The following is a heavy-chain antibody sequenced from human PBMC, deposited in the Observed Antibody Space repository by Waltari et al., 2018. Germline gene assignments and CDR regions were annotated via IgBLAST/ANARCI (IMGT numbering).Heavy chain of an antibody. D-gene: IGHD6-13*01. J-gene: IGHJ6*03. Sequence: EAQLVESGGGLVQPGGSLRLSCAASGFTFSSYAMSWVRQAPGRGLELVSTISGGGADTDYADSVKGRLTISRDNSKNTLFLQMSSLRAEDTALYYCTKLAAAGHYYHYYMDVWGKGTTVTVSS. CDR1: GFTFSSYA. V-gene: IGHV3-23*04. CDR2: ISGGGADT. CDR3: TKLAAAGHYYHYYMDV.